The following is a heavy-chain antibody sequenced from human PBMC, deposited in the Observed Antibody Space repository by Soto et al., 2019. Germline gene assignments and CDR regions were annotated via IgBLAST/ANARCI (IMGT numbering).Heavy chain of an antibody. CDR1: GFSFSTSGVG. J-gene: IGHJ5*01. D-gene: IGHD3-16*02. V-gene: IGHV2-5*01. CDR3: AHRGYYDDVWGSYRDDWFYS. CDR2: IYWNDDK. Sequence: DSVHTLVNPTQTLTLTCTFSGFSFSTSGVGVGWIRQPPGKALEWLALIYWNDDKRYSPSLKSRLTITKDTSKNQVVLTMTNMEPVDTATYYCAHRGYYDDVWGSYRDDWFYSCGQGTLVTGSS.